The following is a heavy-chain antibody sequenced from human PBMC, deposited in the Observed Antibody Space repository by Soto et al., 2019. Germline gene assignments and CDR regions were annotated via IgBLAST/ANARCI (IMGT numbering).Heavy chain of an antibody. CDR1: GFTFTSSA. CDR3: AADQGCSSTSCYTHYYYGMDV. J-gene: IGHJ6*02. Sequence: SVKVSCKASGFTFTSSAVQWVRQARGQRLEWIGWIVVGSGNTNYAQKFQERVTITRDMSTSTAYMELSSLRSEDTAVYYCAADQGCSSTSCYTHYYYGMDVWGQGTTVTSP. V-gene: IGHV1-58*01. D-gene: IGHD2-2*02. CDR2: IVVGSGNT.